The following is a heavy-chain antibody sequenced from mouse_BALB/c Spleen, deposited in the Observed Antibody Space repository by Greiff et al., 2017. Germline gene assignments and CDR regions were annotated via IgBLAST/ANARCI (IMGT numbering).Heavy chain of an antibody. J-gene: IGHJ4*01. V-gene: IGHV1-69*02. CDR3: TRGGNSYYYAMDY. CDR2: IYPSDSYT. Sequence: QVQLQQPGAELVRPGASVKLSCKASGYTFTSYWINWVKQRPGQGLEWIGNIYPSDSYTNYNQKFKDKATLTVDKSSSTAYMQLSSPTSEDSAVYYCTRGGNSYYYAMDYWGQGTSVTVSS. CDR1: GYTFTSYW. D-gene: IGHD2-1*01.